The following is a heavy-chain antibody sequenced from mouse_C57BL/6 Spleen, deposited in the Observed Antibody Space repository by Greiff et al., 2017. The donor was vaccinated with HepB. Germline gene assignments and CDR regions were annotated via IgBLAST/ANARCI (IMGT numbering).Heavy chain of an antibody. Sequence: EVKLVESGGGLVKPGGSLKLSCAASGFTFSDYGMHWVRQAPEKGLEWVAYISSGSSTIYYADTVKGRFTISRDNAKNTLFLQMTSLRSEDTAMYYCASITTVEGPWFAYWGQGTLVTVSA. CDR2: ISSGSSTI. CDR3: ASITTVEGPWFAY. CDR1: GFTFSDYG. J-gene: IGHJ3*01. V-gene: IGHV5-17*01. D-gene: IGHD1-1*01.